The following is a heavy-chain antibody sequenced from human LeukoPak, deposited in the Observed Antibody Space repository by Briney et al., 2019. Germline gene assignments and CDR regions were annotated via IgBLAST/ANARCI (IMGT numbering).Heavy chain of an antibody. CDR1: GYTFTSYG. D-gene: IGHD4-17*01. V-gene: IGHV1-18*01. CDR2: ISAYNANT. J-gene: IGHJ6*02. Sequence: ASVKVSCKASGYTFTSYGISWVRQAPGQGLEWMGWISAYNANTNYAQKLQGRVTMTTDTSTSTAYMELRSLRSDDTAVYYCARDFWSLVTTLRVGGYYYYGMDVWGQGTTVTVSS. CDR3: ARDFWSLVTTLRVGGYYYYGMDV.